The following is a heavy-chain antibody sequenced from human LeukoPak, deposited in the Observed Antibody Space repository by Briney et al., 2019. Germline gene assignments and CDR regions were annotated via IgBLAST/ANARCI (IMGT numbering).Heavy chain of an antibody. Sequence: ASVKASCKASGYTFTDYYMHWVRQAPGQGFEWMGWINPNDGDTNYAQKFQGRVTMTRDTSISTAHMEVSRLRSDDTAVYYCARANFLYCSSTTCLFDYWGQGTLVTVSS. CDR3: ARANFLYCSSTTCLFDY. J-gene: IGHJ4*02. V-gene: IGHV1-2*02. CDR2: INPNDGDT. D-gene: IGHD2-2*01. CDR1: GYTFTDYY.